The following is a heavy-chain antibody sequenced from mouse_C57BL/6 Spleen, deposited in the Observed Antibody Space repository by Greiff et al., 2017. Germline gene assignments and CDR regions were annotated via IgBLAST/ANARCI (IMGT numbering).Heavy chain of an antibody. D-gene: IGHD1-1*01. Sequence: QVQLQQPGAELVKPGASVTLSCKASGYTFTSYWMHWVKQRPGRGLEWIGRIDPNSGGTKYNEKFKSKATLTVDKPSSTAYMQLSSLTSEDSAVYYCARSPLYGSSYKGYFDVWGTGTTVTVSS. V-gene: IGHV1-72*01. CDR2: IDPNSGGT. CDR1: GYTFTSYW. CDR3: ARSPLYGSSYKGYFDV. J-gene: IGHJ1*03.